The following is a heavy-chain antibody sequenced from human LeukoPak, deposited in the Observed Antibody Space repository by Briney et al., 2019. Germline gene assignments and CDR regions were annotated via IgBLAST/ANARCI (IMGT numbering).Heavy chain of an antibody. V-gene: IGHV3-30*03. CDR1: GFTFSSYG. D-gene: IGHD2-2*01. J-gene: IGHJ5*02. Sequence: GGSLRLSCAASGFTFSSYGMHWVRQAPGKGLEWVAVISYDGSNKYYADSVKGRFTISRDNAKNSLYLQMNSLRAEDTAVYYCARVGLRLSFSFDPWGQGTLVTVSS. CDR2: ISYDGSNK. CDR3: ARVGLRLSFSFDP.